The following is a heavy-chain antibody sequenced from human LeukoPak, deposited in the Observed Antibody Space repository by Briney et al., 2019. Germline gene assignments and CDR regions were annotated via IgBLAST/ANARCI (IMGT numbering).Heavy chain of an antibody. D-gene: IGHD5-12*01. CDR2: INPNSGGT. J-gene: IGHJ4*02. CDR3: ARPPYGGYGEDFDY. V-gene: IGHV1-2*02. Sequence: GASVKVSCKASGYTFTGYYMHWVRQAPGQGLEWMGWINPNSGGTNYAQKFQGRVTMTRDTSISTAYMELGRLRSDDTAVYYCARPPYGGYGEDFDYWGQGTLVTVSS. CDR1: GYTFTGYY.